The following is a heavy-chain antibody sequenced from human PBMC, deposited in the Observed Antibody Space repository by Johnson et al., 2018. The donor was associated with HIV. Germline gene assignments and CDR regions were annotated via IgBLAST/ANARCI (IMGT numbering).Heavy chain of an antibody. CDR1: GFTVSSHY. V-gene: IGHV3-66*01. J-gene: IGHJ3*02. CDR2: IYSGGST. CDR3: AKFPYTAMASDAFDI. D-gene: IGHD5-18*01. Sequence: VQLVESGGGLVQPGGSLRLSCAASGFTVSSHYMSWVRQAPGKGLEWVSVIYSGGSTYYADSVKGRFTISRDNSKTTLYLQMNSLRAEDTAVYYCAKFPYTAMASDAFDIWGQGTMVTVSS.